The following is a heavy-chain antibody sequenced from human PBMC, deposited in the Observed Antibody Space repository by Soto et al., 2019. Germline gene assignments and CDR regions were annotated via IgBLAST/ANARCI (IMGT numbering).Heavy chain of an antibody. V-gene: IGHV7-4-1*01. CDR3: GYSGYDHYYYYGLDV. CDR1: GYTFTSYA. Sequence: ASVKVSCKASGYTFTSYAMNWVRQAPGQGLEWMGWINTNTGNPTYAQGFTGRFVFSLDTSVSTAYLQICSLKAEDTAVYYCGYSGYDHYYYYGLDVWGQGTTVTVSS. CDR2: INTNTGNP. D-gene: IGHD5-12*01. J-gene: IGHJ6*02.